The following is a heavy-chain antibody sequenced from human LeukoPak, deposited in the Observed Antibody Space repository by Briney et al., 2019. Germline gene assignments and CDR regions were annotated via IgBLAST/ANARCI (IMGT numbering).Heavy chain of an antibody. D-gene: IGHD1-26*01. J-gene: IGHJ4*02. CDR2: IRYDGNNK. Sequence: PGGSLGVSCAASGFTFSRYGMHWVRQAPGKGLEWVAFIRYDGNNKYYADSVKGRFTISRDNSKNTLYLQMNSLRAEDTAVYYCAKGRVAVGATNYFDYWGQGTLVTVSS. CDR1: GFTFSRYG. V-gene: IGHV3-30*02. CDR3: AKGRVAVGATNYFDY.